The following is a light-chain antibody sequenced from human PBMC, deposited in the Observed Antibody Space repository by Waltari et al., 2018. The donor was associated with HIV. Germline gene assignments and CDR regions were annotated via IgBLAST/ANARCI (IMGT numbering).Light chain of an antibody. J-gene: IGKJ2*01. CDR1: HRIRAN. Sequence: EIVMTQSPPTLSVSPGQRVTLSCTASHRIRANVACDPQRPGQAPRLPIYEAASRPTGIPARFSVSGSGTEFTLTISSLQSEDFATYFCQQYDSGPRGITFGQGTMLEI. CDR2: EAA. V-gene: IGKV3-15*01. CDR3: QQYDSGPRGIT.